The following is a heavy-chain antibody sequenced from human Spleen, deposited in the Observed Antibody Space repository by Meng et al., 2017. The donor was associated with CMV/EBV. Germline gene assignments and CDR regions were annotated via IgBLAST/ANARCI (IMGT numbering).Heavy chain of an antibody. V-gene: IGHV3-53*01. J-gene: IGHJ6*02. Sequence: GGSLRLSCAASGLTVSSNYMTWVRQAPGKGLECVSVIYAGGKTNYAASVKGRFTISRDSSKNTLSLQMDSLRVEDSAVYYCASGYPVYGMDVWGQGTTVTVSS. CDR1: GLTVSSNY. CDR2: IYAGGKT. CDR3: ASGYPVYGMDV. D-gene: IGHD2-2*03.